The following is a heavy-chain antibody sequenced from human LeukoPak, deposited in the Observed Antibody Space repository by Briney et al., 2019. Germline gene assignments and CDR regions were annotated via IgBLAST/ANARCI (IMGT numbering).Heavy chain of an antibody. J-gene: IGHJ4*02. CDR3: ARDPSGTGAFDY. CDR2: VYTGGNT. Sequence: PGGSLRLSCAASGFTVSSNYMNWVRQAPGKGLEWVSVVYTGGNTYYADSVKGRFTISRDNPKNTVYLQVNSLRVEDTAVYYCARDPSGTGAFDYWGQGTQVTVSS. CDR1: GFTVSSNY. D-gene: IGHD1-14*01. V-gene: IGHV3-66*01.